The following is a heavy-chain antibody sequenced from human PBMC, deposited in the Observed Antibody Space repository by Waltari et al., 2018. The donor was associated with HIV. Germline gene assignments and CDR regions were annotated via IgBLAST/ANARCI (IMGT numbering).Heavy chain of an antibody. D-gene: IGHD3-3*01. CDR2: IYHSGST. Sequence: QVQLQESGPGLVKPSETLSLTCTVSGYSIRSGYYWGWIRQPPGKGLEWIGSIYHSGSTYYNPSLKSRVTISVDTSKNQFSLKLSSVTAADTAVYYCARDLFWSGSPGWFDPWGQGTLVTVSS. CDR1: GYSIRSGYY. CDR3: ARDLFWSGSPGWFDP. J-gene: IGHJ5*02. V-gene: IGHV4-38-2*02.